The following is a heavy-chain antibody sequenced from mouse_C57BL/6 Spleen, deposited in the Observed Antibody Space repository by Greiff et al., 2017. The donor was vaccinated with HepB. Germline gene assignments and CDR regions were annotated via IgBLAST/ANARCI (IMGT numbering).Heavy chain of an antibody. CDR1: GYSITSGYY. CDR2: ISYDGSN. D-gene: IGHD2-9*01. J-gene: IGHJ4*01. CDR3: ARDPYYGYPYAMDY. V-gene: IGHV3-6*01. Sequence: ESGPGLVKPSQSLSLTCSVTGYSITSGYYWNWIRQFPGNKLEWMGYISYDGSNNYNPSLKNRISITRDTSKNQFFLKLNSVTTEDTATYYCARDPYYGYPYAMDYWGQGTSVTVSS.